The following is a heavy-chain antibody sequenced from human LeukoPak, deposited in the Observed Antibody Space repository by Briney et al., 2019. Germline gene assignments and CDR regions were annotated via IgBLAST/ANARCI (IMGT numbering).Heavy chain of an antibody. J-gene: IGHJ6*02. CDR3: ARDHYDFWSGYYTSGLYGMDV. CDR1: GFTFSSYG. CDR2: IWYDGSNK. Sequence: PGGSLRLSCAASGFTFSSYGMHWVRQAPGKGLEWVAVIWYDGSNKYYADSVKGRFTISRDNSKNTLYLQMNSLRAEDTAVYYCARDHYDFWSGYYTSGLYGMDVWGQGTTVTVSS. D-gene: IGHD3-3*01. V-gene: IGHV3-33*01.